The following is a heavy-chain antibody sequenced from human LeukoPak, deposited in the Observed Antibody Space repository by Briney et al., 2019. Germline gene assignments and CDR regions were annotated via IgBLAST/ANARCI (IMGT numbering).Heavy chain of an antibody. J-gene: IGHJ5*02. CDR3: ARDRLRCSSTSCLGRFDP. CDR1: GYTFTSYY. Sequence: ASVKVSCKASGYTFTSYYMHWVRQAPGQGLEWMGIINPSGGSTSYAQKFQGRVTMTRDTSTSTVYMELSSLRSEDTAVYYCARDRLRCSSTSCLGRFDPWGQGTLVTVSS. V-gene: IGHV1-46*01. CDR2: INPSGGST. D-gene: IGHD2-2*01.